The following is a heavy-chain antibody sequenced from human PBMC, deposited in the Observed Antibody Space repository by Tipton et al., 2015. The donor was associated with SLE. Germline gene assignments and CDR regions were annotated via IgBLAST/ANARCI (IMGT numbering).Heavy chain of an antibody. CDR3: ARVGYDYNWFDP. D-gene: IGHD5-12*01. V-gene: IGHV4-61*08. J-gene: IGHJ5*02. Sequence: GLVKPSETLSLNCAVPGYSITGGYYWAWIRQPPGKGLEYIGNIYFSGSTNYNPSLKSRVTISVDTSKNQFSLKLSSVTAADTALYYCARVGYDYNWFDPWGQGTLVTVSS. CDR2: IYFSGST. CDR1: GYSITGGYY.